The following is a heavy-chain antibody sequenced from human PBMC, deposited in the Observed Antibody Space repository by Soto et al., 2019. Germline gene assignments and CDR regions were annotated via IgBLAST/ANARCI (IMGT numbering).Heavy chain of an antibody. J-gene: IGHJ3*02. CDR3: ARRFTVVRGVTEAAFDI. CDR2: IHPADSET. Sequence: GESLKISCEGIGFSFTSHFIAWLRQKPGKELEWMGIIHPADSETRYSPSFQGQVTISVDKSARIAYLQVTSLVASDTAMYYCARRFTVVRGVTEAAFDIWGQGTMFTVSS. CDR1: GFSFTSHF. D-gene: IGHD3-10*01. V-gene: IGHV5-51*01.